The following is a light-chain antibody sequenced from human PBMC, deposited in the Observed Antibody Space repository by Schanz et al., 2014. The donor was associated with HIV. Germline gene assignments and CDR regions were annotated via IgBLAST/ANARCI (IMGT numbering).Light chain of an antibody. Sequence: QSVLTQPASVSGSPGQSITISCTGTSSDVGSYNLVSWYQQHPGKAPKLMIYEVSKRPSGVSNRFSGSKSGNTASLTISGIQAEDEADYYCCSYAGSHVVFGGGTKLTVL. CDR2: EVS. CDR3: CSYAGSHVV. V-gene: IGLV2-23*02. J-gene: IGLJ2*01. CDR1: SSDVGSYNL.